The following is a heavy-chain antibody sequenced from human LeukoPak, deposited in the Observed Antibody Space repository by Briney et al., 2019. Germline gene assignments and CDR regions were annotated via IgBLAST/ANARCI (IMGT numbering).Heavy chain of an antibody. Sequence: SETLSLTCTVSGGSVSTAVHYWSWIRQPPGKGLEWIGYIYYSGTTNYNPSLKSRVTISVDTSKNQFSLKLSSVTAADTAVYYCARYGSGSYSFGMDVWGQGTTVTVSS. J-gene: IGHJ6*02. CDR1: GGSVSTAVHY. CDR2: IYYSGTT. CDR3: ARYGSGSYSFGMDV. D-gene: IGHD3-10*01. V-gene: IGHV4-61*08.